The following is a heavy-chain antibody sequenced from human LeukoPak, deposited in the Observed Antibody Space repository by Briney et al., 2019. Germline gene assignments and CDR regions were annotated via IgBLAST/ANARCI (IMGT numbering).Heavy chain of an antibody. D-gene: IGHD6-6*01. CDR3: VGTIASRGSEY. V-gene: IGHV3-74*01. Sequence: GGPLRLSCAASVFTFSSYWMQWVRQDPRKGLVWVSRINSDGSGTKYADSVKGRFTISRDNAKNTLYLQMNNLRVDDTAMYYCVGTIASRGSEYWGQGALVTVSS. J-gene: IGHJ4*02. CDR2: INSDGSGT. CDR1: VFTFSSYW.